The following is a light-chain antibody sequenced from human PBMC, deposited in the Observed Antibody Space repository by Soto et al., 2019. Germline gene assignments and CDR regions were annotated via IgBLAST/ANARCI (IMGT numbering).Light chain of an antibody. Sequence: EIVLTQSPGTLSLSPGERATLSCRASQSVSSTYLAWYQQKPGQAPRLLIYGASIRATGIPDRFSGSASGTDFTLIINRLEPEDFAIYYCQQYGDSRTFGQGTKLEIK. CDR1: QSVSSTY. V-gene: IGKV3-20*01. CDR2: GAS. J-gene: IGKJ2*01. CDR3: QQYGDSRT.